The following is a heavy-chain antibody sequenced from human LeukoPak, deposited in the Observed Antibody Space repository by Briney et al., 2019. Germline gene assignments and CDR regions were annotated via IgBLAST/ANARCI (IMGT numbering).Heavy chain of an antibody. CDR3: AKRGIVIRAVIIIGFHKEAYYFDY. CDR2: ISVSGDST. CDR1: GFSFNNYA. V-gene: IGHV3-23*01. D-gene: IGHD3-10*01. Sequence: GRSLRLSCAASGFSFNNYAMNWVRQAPGKGLEWVSTISVSGDSTFYADSVQGRFIISRGTSKNTVYLQMNSLRVEDTAVYFCAKRGIVIRAVIIIGFHKEAYYFDYWGQGILVTVSS. J-gene: IGHJ4*02.